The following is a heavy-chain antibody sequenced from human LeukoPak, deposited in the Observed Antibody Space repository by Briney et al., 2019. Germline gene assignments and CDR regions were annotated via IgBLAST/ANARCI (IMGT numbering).Heavy chain of an antibody. CDR3: ARDRRVLLWFGELFSRDWYFDY. CDR2: INPSGGST. D-gene: IGHD3-10*01. Sequence: ASVKVSCKASGYTFTSYYMHWVRQAPGQGLEWMGIINPSGGSTSYAQKFQGRVTMTRDMSTSTVYMELSSLRSEDTAVYYCARDRRVLLWFGELFSRDWYFDYWGQGTLVTVSS. V-gene: IGHV1-46*01. J-gene: IGHJ4*02. CDR1: GYTFTSYY.